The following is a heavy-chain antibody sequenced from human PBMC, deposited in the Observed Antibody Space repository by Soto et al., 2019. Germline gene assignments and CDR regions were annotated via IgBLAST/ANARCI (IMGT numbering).Heavy chain of an antibody. J-gene: IGHJ4*02. CDR2: LCYSGST. V-gene: IGHV4-30-4*01. D-gene: IGHD3-22*01. CDR3: ARAYYHDRHFDS. Sequence: SETLSLTCTVSGAPISSGDYYWSWVRQAPGRGLEWIGWLCYSGSTFYNPSLESRVTISVDTSKSQFSLKLTSVTAADTAAYYCARAYYHDRHFDSWGQGTLVTVSS. CDR1: GAPISSGDYY.